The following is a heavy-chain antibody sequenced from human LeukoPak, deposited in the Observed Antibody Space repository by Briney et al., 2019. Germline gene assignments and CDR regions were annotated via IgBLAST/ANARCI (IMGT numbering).Heavy chain of an antibody. CDR2: IYYSGST. J-gene: IGHJ3*02. V-gene: IGHV4-59*01. CDR3: AREKDIVVVPASVEGAFDI. D-gene: IGHD2-2*01. CDR1: GGSISSYY. Sequence: PSETLSLTCTVSGGSISSYYWSWIRQPPGKGLEWIGYIYYSGSTNYNPSLKSRVTISVDTSKNQFSLKLSSVTAADTAVYYCAREKDIVVVPASVEGAFDIWGQGTMVTVSS.